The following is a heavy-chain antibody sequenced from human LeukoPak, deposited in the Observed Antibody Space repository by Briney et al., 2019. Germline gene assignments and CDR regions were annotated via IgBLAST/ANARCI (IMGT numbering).Heavy chain of an antibody. CDR1: GGTFSSYA. CDR2: IIPILGIA. Sequence: ASVKVSCKASGGTFSSYAISWVRQAPGQGLEWMGRIIPILGIANYAQKFQGRVTITADKSTSTAYMELSSLRSEDMAVYYCASAPIDMITFGGVIPSPGFDYWGQGTLVTVSS. CDR3: ASAPIDMITFGGVIPSPGFDY. J-gene: IGHJ4*02. V-gene: IGHV1-69*04. D-gene: IGHD3-16*02.